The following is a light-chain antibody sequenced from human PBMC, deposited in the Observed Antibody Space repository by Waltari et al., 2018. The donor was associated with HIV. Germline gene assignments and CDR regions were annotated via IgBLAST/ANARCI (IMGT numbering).Light chain of an antibody. CDR2: EVS. CDR1: SSDVGSYNL. Sequence: QSALTQPASVSGSFGQSITISCTGTSSDVGSYNLVSWYQHHPGKAPKLIIYEVSKRRSGVAKRFSGSKSGNTASLTVSGLQAEDEADYYCCSYAGNSIPFGGGTKLTVL. J-gene: IGLJ2*01. V-gene: IGLV2-23*02. CDR3: CSYAGNSIP.